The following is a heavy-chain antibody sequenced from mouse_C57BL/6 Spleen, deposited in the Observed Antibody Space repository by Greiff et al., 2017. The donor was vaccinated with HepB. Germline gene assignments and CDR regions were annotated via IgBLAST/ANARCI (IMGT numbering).Heavy chain of an antibody. Sequence: QVQLQQPGAELVRPGSSVKLSCKASGYTFTSYWMDWVKQRPGQGLEWIGNIYPSDSETHYNQKFKDKATLTVDKSSSTAYMQLSSLTSEDSAVYYCAREREDYVDYWGQGTTLTVSS. CDR1: GYTFTSYW. CDR2: IYPSDSET. J-gene: IGHJ2*01. V-gene: IGHV1-61*01. CDR3: AREREDYVDY.